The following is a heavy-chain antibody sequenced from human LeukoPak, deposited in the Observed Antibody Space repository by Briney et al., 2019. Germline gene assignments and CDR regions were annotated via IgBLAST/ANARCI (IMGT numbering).Heavy chain of an antibody. CDR3: ARVESGYDSWVDY. Sequence: SETLSLTCAVYGGSFSGYYWSLIRQPPGKGLEWIGYIYYSGSTYYNPSLKSRVTISVDTSKNQFSLKLNSVTAADTAVYYCARVESGYDSWVDYWGQGTLVTVSS. J-gene: IGHJ4*02. D-gene: IGHD5-12*01. CDR1: GGSFSGYY. CDR2: IYYSGST. V-gene: IGHV4-34*01.